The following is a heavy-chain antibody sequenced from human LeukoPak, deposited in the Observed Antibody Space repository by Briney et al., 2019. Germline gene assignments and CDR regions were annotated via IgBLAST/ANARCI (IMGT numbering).Heavy chain of an antibody. J-gene: IGHJ4*02. CDR3: ARVVDIAVAVPGDY. V-gene: IGHV1-8*01. CDR1: GYTFTSYD. Sequence: ASVKVSCKASGYTFTSYDINWVRQATGQGPEWMGWMNPNSGDTGYAQKFQGRVTMTTDTSTSTAYMELRSLRSDDTAVYYCARVVDIAVAVPGDYWGQGTLVTVSS. CDR2: MNPNSGDT. D-gene: IGHD6-19*01.